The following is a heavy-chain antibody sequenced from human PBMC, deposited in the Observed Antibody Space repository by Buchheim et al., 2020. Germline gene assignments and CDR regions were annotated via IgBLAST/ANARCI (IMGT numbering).Heavy chain of an antibody. CDR1: GYTFTSYD. CDR2: MNPNSGNT. CDR3: AGGGEAVAGTPPRKLGRYYYYGMDV. V-gene: IGHV1-8*01. Sequence: QVQLVQSGAEVKKPGASVKVSCKASGYTFTSYDINWVRQATGQGLEWMGWMNPNSGNTGYAQKFQGRVTMTRNTSISTAYMELSSLRSEDTAVYYCAGGGEAVAGTPPRKLGRYYYYGMDVWGQGTT. D-gene: IGHD6-19*01. J-gene: IGHJ6*02.